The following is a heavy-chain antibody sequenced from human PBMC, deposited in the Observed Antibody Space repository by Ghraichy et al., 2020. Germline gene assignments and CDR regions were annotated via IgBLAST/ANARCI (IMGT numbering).Heavy chain of an antibody. CDR2: IKQDGSEK. V-gene: IGHV3-7*01. CDR1: GFTFSSYW. J-gene: IGHJ6*02. CDR3: ARAQGRWELPFYYYYYGMDV. D-gene: IGHD1-26*01. Sequence: GGSLRLSCAASGFTFSSYWMSWVRQAPGKGLEWVANIKQDGSEKYYVDSVKGRFTISRDNAKNSLYLQMNSLRAEDTAVYYCARAQGRWELPFYYYYYGMDVWGQGTTVTVSS.